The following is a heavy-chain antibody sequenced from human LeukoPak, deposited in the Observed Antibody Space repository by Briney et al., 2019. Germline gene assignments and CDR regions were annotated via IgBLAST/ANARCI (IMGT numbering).Heavy chain of an antibody. V-gene: IGHV1-69*13. CDR3: ARLGPTYCSGGSCYPELRI. CDR2: IIPIFGTA. D-gene: IGHD2-15*01. J-gene: IGHJ3*02. CDR1: GGTFSSYA. Sequence: ASVKVSCKASGGTFSSYAISWVRQAPGQGLEWMGGIIPIFGTANYAQKFRGRVTITADESTSTAYMELSSLRSEDTAVYYCARLGPTYCSGGSCYPELRIWGQGTMVTVSS.